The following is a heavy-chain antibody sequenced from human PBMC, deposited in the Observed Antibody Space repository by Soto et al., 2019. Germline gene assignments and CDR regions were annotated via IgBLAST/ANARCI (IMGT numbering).Heavy chain of an antibody. J-gene: IGHJ4*02. V-gene: IGHV1-69*06. Sequence: QVQLVQSGAEVKKPGSSVRVSCKASGGTFNNYAVHWVRQAPGQGLEWMGGIIPKFSTSSSAQKFQGRVTMNVDSSTNTAYMELISLRSEDTDVYYCARIGGLYDIDYWGQGNLVTVSS. CDR3: ARIGGLYDIDY. CDR2: IIPKFSTS. D-gene: IGHD2-8*01. CDR1: GGTFNNYA.